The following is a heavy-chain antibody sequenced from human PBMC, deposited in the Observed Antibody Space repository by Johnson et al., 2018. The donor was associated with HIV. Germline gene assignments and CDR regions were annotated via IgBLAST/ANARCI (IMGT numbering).Heavy chain of an antibody. CDR2: INWNGGST. CDR3: ARDLWAYSTRDDAFDI. CDR1: AFTFDDCG. Sequence: EQLVESGGGVERPGGSLRLSCAASAFTFDDCGMSWVRQGPGKGLEWVSGINWNGGSTGYADSVKGRFTISRENAKNSLYLQMNSLRAEDTAVYYCARDLWAYSTRDDAFDIWGQGTMVTVSS. J-gene: IGHJ3*02. D-gene: IGHD6-13*01. V-gene: IGHV3-20*04.